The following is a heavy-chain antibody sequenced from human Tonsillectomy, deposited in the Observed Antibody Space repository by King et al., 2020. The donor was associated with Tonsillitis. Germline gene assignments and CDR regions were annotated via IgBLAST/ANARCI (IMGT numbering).Heavy chain of an antibody. J-gene: IGHJ1*01. D-gene: IGHD2/OR15-2a*01. CDR1: GSSFSSYA. CDR3: ARYREYDASGPAR. Sequence: VQLVQSGGRLVEPGGSLRLSCEGSGSSFSSYAMSWVRQAPGKGLEWVSGISRSGGARFYAPSVKGRFTITRDNSENTLFLQMSSLRVDDSSLYYCARYREYDASGPARGGRGTLVTVSS. V-gene: IGHV3-23*04. CDR2: ISRSGGAR.